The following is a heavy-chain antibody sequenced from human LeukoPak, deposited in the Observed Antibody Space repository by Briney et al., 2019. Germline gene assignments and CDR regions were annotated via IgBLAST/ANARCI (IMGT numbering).Heavy chain of an antibody. J-gene: IGHJ4*02. CDR2: INPNTGGT. CDR1: GYTFTGYF. CDR3: ASGDYGDPPLNY. Sequence: GASVKVSCKASGYTFTGYFLHWVRQAPGQGLQWMGWINPNTGGTNYAQKFQGRVTMTRDTSISTAYMELSRQRSDDTAVYYCASGDYGDPPLNYWGQGTLVTVSS. V-gene: IGHV1-2*02. D-gene: IGHD4/OR15-4a*01.